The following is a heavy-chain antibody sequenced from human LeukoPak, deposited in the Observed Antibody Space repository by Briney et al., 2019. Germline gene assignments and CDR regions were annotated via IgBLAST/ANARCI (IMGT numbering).Heavy chain of an antibody. CDR3: ARRPIKYYYYGMGV. CDR1: GFTFSSYG. CDR2: VSYDGSNK. Sequence: PGGPLRLSCAASGFTFSSYGMHWVRQAPGKGLEWVTVVSYDGSNKYYADSVKGRFTISRDNSKNTLYLQMNSLRAEDTAAYYCARRPIKYYYYGMGVWGQGTTVTVSS. V-gene: IGHV3-30*03. J-gene: IGHJ6*02.